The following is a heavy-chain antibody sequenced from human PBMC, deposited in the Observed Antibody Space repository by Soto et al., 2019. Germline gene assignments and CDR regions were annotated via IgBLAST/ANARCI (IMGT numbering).Heavy chain of an antibody. CDR3: ASDSYGSLGLDY. Sequence: SETLSLTCTVSGGSISSYYWNWIRQPPGKGLEWIGYIYYSGSTNYNPSLKSRVTISVDTSKNQFSLKLSSVTAADTAVYYCASDSYGSLGLDYWGQGTLVTVSS. CDR2: IYYSGST. J-gene: IGHJ4*02. CDR1: GGSISSYY. V-gene: IGHV4-59*12. D-gene: IGHD5-18*01.